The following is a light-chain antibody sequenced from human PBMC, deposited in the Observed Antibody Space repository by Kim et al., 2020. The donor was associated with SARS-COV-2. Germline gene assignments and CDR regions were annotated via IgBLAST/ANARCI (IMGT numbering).Light chain of an antibody. J-gene: IGKJ4*01. Sequence: ASVGDRVTISCRASQGINIYLAGFQHKPGEAPRLLIYAASTLQSGVPSRFSGSGSGTDFTLTISSLQPEDFATYFCQQLNSYPLTFGGGTKVDIK. CDR2: AAS. CDR3: QQLNSYPLT. V-gene: IGKV1-9*01. CDR1: QGINIY.